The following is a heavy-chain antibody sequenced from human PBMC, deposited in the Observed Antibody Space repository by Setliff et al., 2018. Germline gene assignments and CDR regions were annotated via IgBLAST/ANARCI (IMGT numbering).Heavy chain of an antibody. V-gene: IGHV3-7*01. D-gene: IGHD3-16*01. CDR1: GFTFSSYW. CDR3: ARDGGDY. J-gene: IGHJ4*02. CDR2: INQDGSEK. Sequence: PGGSLSLSCAASGFTFSSYWMSWVRQAPGKGLEWVANINQDGSEKYYVDSVKGRFTVYRDNAKNSLYLQMTSLRAEDTAVYYCARDGGDYWGQGTLVTVSS.